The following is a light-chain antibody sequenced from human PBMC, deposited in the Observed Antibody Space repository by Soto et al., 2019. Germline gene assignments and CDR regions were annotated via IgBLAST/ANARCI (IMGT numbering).Light chain of an antibody. J-gene: IGKJ1*01. V-gene: IGKV3-20*01. CDR3: QQYSSSPQP. CDR1: QSVSSSY. Sequence: EIVLTQSPGTLSLSPGERATLSCRASQSVSSSYLSWYQQKPCQAPRLLIYAASSRATGIPDRFSGSGSGTDFTLTISRLEPEDFAVYYCQQYSSSPQPFGQGTNVEIQ. CDR2: AAS.